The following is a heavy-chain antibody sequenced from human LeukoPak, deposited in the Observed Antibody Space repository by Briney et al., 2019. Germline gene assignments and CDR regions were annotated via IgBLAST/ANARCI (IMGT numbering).Heavy chain of an antibody. V-gene: IGHV3-11*01. Sequence: PGGSLRLSCIASRFAFSDYYMSWIRQAPGKGLEWVSYISHNGNTKFYADSVKGRFTISRDNTKNSLYLQMNRLGTEDTAVYYCARGYMNFDYWGHGTLVTVSS. D-gene: IGHD5-24*01. CDR2: ISHNGNTK. CDR3: ARGYMNFDY. CDR1: RFAFSDYY. J-gene: IGHJ4*01.